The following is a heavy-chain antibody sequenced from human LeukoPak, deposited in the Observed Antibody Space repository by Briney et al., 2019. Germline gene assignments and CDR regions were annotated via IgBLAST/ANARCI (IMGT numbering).Heavy chain of an antibody. Sequence: GGSLRLSCATSGFTFNTYAMTWVRQAPGKGLEWVSTIRGDDYKYYADSVKGRFTISRDNPKNTLYLQMDSLRAEDTAVYYCAREAAVPPYVHYAFGIWGQGTMVTVSS. CDR3: AREAAVPPYVHYAFGI. D-gene: IGHD6-13*01. CDR2: IRGDDYK. J-gene: IGHJ3*02. V-gene: IGHV3-23*01. CDR1: GFTFNTYA.